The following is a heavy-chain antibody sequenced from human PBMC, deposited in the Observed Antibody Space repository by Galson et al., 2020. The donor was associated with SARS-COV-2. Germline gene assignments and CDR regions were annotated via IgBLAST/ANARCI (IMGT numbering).Heavy chain of an antibody. D-gene: IGHD2-15*01. CDR3: ARRVGYCDGGTCHYGMDV. V-gene: IGHV3-48*03. J-gene: IGHJ6*02. CDR2: ISSRSSTI. Sequence: TGGSLRLSCAASGFIFNNYEMMWVRQAPGKGLEWVSYISSRSSTIYYADSVKGRFTISRDNAKNSMSLQMNSLRADDTALYYCARRVGYCDGGTCHYGMDVWGQGTTVIVSS. CDR1: GFIFNNYE.